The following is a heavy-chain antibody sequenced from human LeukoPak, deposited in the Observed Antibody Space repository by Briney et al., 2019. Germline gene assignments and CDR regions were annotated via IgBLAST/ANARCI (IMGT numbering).Heavy chain of an antibody. V-gene: IGHV1-58*01. Sequence: SVKVSCKASGFIFTRSAVQWVRQARGQRLEWIGWIVVGSGNTNYAQKFQERVTITRDMSTSTAYMELSSLRSEDTAVYYCARDGDAGAFDIWGQGTMVTVSS. J-gene: IGHJ3*02. CDR1: GFIFTRSA. CDR3: ARDGDAGAFDI. CDR2: IVVGSGNT. D-gene: IGHD7-27*01.